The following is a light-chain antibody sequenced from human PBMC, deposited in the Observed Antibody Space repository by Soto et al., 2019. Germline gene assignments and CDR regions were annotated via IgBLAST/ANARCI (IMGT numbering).Light chain of an antibody. V-gene: IGKV4-1*01. CDR3: QQYYSTPWT. CDR2: WSS. CDR1: QSVLYSSNNKNY. Sequence: DIVMTQSPDSLAVSLGEWATINCKSSQSVLYSSNNKNYLAWYQQKPGQPPKLLIYWSSTRESGVPDRFSGSGSGTDFTLTISSLQAEDVGVYYCQQYYSTPWTFGQGTKVEIK. J-gene: IGKJ1*01.